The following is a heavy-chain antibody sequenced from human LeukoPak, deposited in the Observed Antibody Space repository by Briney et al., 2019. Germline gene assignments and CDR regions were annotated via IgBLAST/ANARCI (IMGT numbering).Heavy chain of an antibody. Sequence: SVKVSCKASGGTFSSYAISWVRQAPGQGLEWMGRIIPILGIANYAQKFQGRVTITADKSTSTAYMELSSLRSEDTAVYYCARQPGYISSRENYWGQGTLVTVSS. CDR2: IIPILGIA. J-gene: IGHJ4*02. V-gene: IGHV1-69*04. CDR3: ARQPGYISSRENY. CDR1: GGTFSSYA. D-gene: IGHD6-13*01.